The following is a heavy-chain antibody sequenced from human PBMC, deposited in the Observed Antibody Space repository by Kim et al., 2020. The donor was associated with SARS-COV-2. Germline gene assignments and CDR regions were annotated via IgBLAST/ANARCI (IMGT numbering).Heavy chain of an antibody. D-gene: IGHD1-1*01. CDR2: VFHGVGP. V-gene: IGHV4-59*01. Sequence: SETLSLKCTVSAGPMRNIYWNWIRQTPGKGLEWIGYVFHGVGPNYNPSLQHRVTIALDASTNQFSMRLTSVTAADTAVYFCARSRDGYNYDFDLWGQGTLVTVSS. CDR3: ARSRDGYNYDFDL. CDR1: AGPMRNIY. J-gene: IGHJ4*02.